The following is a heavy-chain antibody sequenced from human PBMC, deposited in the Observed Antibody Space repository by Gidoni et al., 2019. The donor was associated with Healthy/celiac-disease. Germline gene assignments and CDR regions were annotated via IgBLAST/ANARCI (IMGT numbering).Heavy chain of an antibody. J-gene: IGHJ3*02. CDR3: ARIRNDYGADSAFDI. Sequence: EVQLVESGGGLVPPWGSLRLSYAASVFTFIRYWMSWVRHAPGKGLEWVANIKQYVSEKYYVDSVKGRFTISRDNAKNARYRQMNSLRAEDTAVYYCARIRNDYGADSAFDIWGQGTMVTVSS. V-gene: IGHV3-7*01. D-gene: IGHD4-17*01. CDR2: IKQYVSEK. CDR1: VFTFIRYW.